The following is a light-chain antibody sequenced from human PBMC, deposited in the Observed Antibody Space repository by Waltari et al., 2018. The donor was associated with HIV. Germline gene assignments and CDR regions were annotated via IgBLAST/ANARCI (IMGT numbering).Light chain of an antibody. J-gene: IGKJ1*01. CDR1: ESLGSSY. Sequence: EIVLTQSPGTLSLAPGTRATLSCRASESLGSSYLAWYQQKPGQAPRLLIFGASGSATGIPDRFSGSGSGTDFTLTISNVQTEDFAVYYCQQYGSSPRTFGQGTKVEIK. CDR3: QQYGSSPRT. CDR2: GAS. V-gene: IGKV3-20*01.